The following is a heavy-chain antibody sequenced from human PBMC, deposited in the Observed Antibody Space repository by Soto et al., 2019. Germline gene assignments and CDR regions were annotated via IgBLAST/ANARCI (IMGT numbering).Heavy chain of an antibody. J-gene: IGHJ6*02. Sequence: EVQLVESGGGLIQPGGSLRLSCAASGFTVSSDYMSWVRQAPGKGLEWVSVIYSGGSTYYADSVKGRFTISRDNSKNTLYLQMNSLRAEDTAVYYCARANLVEYYGMDVWGQGTTVTVSS. V-gene: IGHV3-53*01. D-gene: IGHD1-26*01. CDR1: GFTVSSDY. CDR3: ARANLVEYYGMDV. CDR2: IYSGGST.